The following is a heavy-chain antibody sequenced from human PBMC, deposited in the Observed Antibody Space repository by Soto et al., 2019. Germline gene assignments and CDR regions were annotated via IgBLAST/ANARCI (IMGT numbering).Heavy chain of an antibody. CDR3: ARTAAAGTPFDY. J-gene: IGHJ4*02. Sequence: QVQLVESGGGVVQPGRSLRLSCAASGFTFSSYAMHWVRQAPGKGLEWVAVISYDGSNKYYADSVKGRFTISRDNSQNTLYRQMNSLRAEDTAVYYCARTAAAGTPFDYWGQGTLVTVSS. CDR2: ISYDGSNK. CDR1: GFTFSSYA. D-gene: IGHD6-13*01. V-gene: IGHV3-30-3*01.